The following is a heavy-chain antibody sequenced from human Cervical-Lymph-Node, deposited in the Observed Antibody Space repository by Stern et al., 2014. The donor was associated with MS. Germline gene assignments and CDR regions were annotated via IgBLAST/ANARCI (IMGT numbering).Heavy chain of an antibody. V-gene: IGHV1-46*01. CDR2: INPGGGGA. CDR1: GFTFTSYD. J-gene: IGHJ4*02. CDR3: ARDSYDSTLRFDF. Sequence: QVQLVESGAEVRKPGASVKVSCKASGFTFTSYDIHWVRQAPGQGLEWMGKINPGGGGASYAQKFQGRVTVTRDTSTNTVYMKLSSLRSEDTAVYYCARDSYDSTLRFDFWGQGTLVTVSS. D-gene: IGHD3-22*01.